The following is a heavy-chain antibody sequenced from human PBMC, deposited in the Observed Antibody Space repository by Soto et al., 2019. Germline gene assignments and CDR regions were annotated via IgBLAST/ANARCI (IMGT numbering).Heavy chain of an antibody. CDR3: ATDRVVLQILHPPWFDL. D-gene: IGHD2-15*01. CDR2: ISAYNGNT. V-gene: IGHV1-18*01. J-gene: IGHJ5*02. Sequence: ASVKVSCKASGYTFTSYGISWVRQAPGQGLEWMGWISAYNGNTNYAQKLQGRVTMTTDTSTSTAYMELRGLRSDDTAVYYCATDRVVLQILHPPWFDLWGQGRLVIV. CDR1: GYTFTSYG.